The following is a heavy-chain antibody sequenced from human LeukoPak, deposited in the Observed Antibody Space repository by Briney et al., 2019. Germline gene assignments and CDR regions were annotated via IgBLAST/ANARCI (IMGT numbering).Heavy chain of an antibody. Sequence: PSGTLSLTCTVSGGSISGQYWSWIRQPPGKGLEWIGEIYYSGGTKYNPSLERRVTISLDTSKNQFSLKLSSVTAADTAVYYCARGVHYSGWYSDYYYYMDVWGKGTTVTISS. D-gene: IGHD6-19*01. CDR2: IYYSGGT. CDR3: ARGVHYSGWYSDYYYYMDV. CDR1: GGSISGQY. V-gene: IGHV4-59*08. J-gene: IGHJ6*03.